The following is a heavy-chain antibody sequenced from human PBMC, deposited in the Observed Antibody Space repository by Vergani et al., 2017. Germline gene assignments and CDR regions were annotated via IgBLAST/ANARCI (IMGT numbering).Heavy chain of an antibody. CDR3: ARAPLFSVVVVAATPPRTGNFDY. CDR1: GGSISSSSYY. Sequence: QLQLQESGPGLVKPSETLSLTCTVSGGSISSSSYYWGWIRQPPGKGLEWIGSIYYSGSTYYNPSLKSRVTISVDTSKNQFSLKLSSVTAADTAVYYCARAPLFSVVVVAATPPRTGNFDYWGQGTLVTVSS. D-gene: IGHD2-15*01. V-gene: IGHV4-39*07. J-gene: IGHJ4*02. CDR2: IYYSGST.